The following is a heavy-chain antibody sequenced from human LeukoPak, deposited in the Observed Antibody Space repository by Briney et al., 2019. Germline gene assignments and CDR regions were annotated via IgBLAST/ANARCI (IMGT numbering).Heavy chain of an antibody. V-gene: IGHV1-18*01. J-gene: IGHJ6*03. D-gene: IGHD3-10*01. CDR1: GYTFTSYG. CDR3: ARELVDRYYYPYMDV. Sequence: ASVKVSCKASGYTFTSYGISWVRQAPGQGLEWMGWISAYNGNANYAQKLQGRVTMTTDTSTSTAYMELRSLRSDDTAVYYCARELVDRYYYPYMDVWGKGTTVTVSS. CDR2: ISAYNGNA.